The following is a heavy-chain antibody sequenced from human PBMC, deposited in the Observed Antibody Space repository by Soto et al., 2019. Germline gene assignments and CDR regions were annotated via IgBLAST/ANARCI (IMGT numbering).Heavy chain of an antibody. CDR1: GFSLSPYW. CDR2: IKKDGSEK. Sequence: PGGSLRLSCAASGFSLSPYWMNWVHQAPGKGLEWVANIKKDGSEKYYVDSVKGRFFISRDNAKNSLYLQLNSLRAEDTAVYYCAKVGSGAAAGAADIWGQGTMVTVSS. D-gene: IGHD6-13*01. J-gene: IGHJ3*02. CDR3: AKVGSGAAAGAADI. V-gene: IGHV3-7*01.